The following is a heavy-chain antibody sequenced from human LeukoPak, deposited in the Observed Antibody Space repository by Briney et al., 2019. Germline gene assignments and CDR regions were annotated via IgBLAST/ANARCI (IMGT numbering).Heavy chain of an antibody. Sequence: GASVKVSCKVSGYTLTELSMHWVRQAPGKGLEWMGGFDPEDGETIYAQKFQGRVTMTEDTSTDTAYMELSSLRSEDTAVYYCATVGMGLPDYYGMDVWGKETTVTVSS. CDR1: GYTLTELS. V-gene: IGHV1-24*01. J-gene: IGHJ6*04. CDR3: ATVGMGLPDYYGMDV. CDR2: FDPEDGET. D-gene: IGHD1-26*01.